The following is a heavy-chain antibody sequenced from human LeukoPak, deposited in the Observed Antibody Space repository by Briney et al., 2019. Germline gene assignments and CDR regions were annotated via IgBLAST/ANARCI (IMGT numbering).Heavy chain of an antibody. D-gene: IGHD2-8*01. Sequence: PGGSLRLSCAASGFIFNKAWMSWVRRAPGKGLEGVGRIKSKVDGGTPAYAAPVKGRFTISRDASKHTLYVQMNSLETEDTAVYYCTTVTDGGSDYWGQGTLVTVSS. J-gene: IGHJ4*02. V-gene: IGHV3-15*01. CDR1: GFIFNKAW. CDR2: IKSKVDGGTP. CDR3: TTVTDGGSDY.